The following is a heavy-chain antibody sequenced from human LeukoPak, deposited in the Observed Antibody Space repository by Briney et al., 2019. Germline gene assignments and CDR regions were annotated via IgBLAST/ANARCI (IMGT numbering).Heavy chain of an antibody. CDR3: ARVTYGSGTYGAFDY. J-gene: IGHJ4*02. V-gene: IGHV3-23*01. D-gene: IGHD3-10*01. CDR1: GFTFSSYG. Sequence: GGSLRLSCAASGFTFSSYGMSWVRQAPGKGLEWVSAISGSGGSTYYADSVKGRFTISSDNTKNTLYLQMNSLRAEDTAVYYCARVTYGSGTYGAFDYWGQGTLVTVSS. CDR2: ISGSGGST.